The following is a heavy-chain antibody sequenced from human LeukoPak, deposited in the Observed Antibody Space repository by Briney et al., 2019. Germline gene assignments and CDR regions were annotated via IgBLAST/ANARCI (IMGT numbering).Heavy chain of an antibody. V-gene: IGHV4-38-2*01. CDR3: ARVRYNYGDSDY. CDR2: IYHNGNT. Sequence: SETLSLTCAVSGYSISSGYYWGWIRQPPGKGLEWIGTIYHNGNTYYNPSLKSRVTISVDTSKNQFSLKLSSVTAADTAAYYCARVRYNYGDSDYWGQGTLVTVSS. J-gene: IGHJ4*02. D-gene: IGHD5-18*01. CDR1: GYSISSGYY.